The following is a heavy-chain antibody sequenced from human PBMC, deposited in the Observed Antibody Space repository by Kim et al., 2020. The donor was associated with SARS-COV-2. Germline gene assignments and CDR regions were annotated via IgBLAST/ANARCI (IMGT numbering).Heavy chain of an antibody. CDR3: AKDPYYDFWSGYYFDY. V-gene: IGHV3-23*01. Sequence: YGQGQFTISTDNPKNTLYLQMNSLRAEDTAVYYCAKDPYYDFWSGYYFDYWGQGTLVTVSS. D-gene: IGHD3-3*01. J-gene: IGHJ4*02.